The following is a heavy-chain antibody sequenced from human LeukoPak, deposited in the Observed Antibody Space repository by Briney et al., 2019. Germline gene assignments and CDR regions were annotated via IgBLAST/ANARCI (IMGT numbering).Heavy chain of an antibody. CDR3: ARDASHCSSSSCYGPFDY. J-gene: IGHJ4*02. V-gene: IGHV3-48*03. CDR2: ISNSGNTI. Sequence: PGGSLRLSCAASGFTFSSYELNWVRQAPGKGPEWVSYISNSGNTIYYADSVKGRFTISRDNAKGSLFLQMNSLRDEDTAVYYCARDASHCSSSSCYGPFDYWGQGTLVTVSS. CDR1: GFTFSSYE. D-gene: IGHD2-2*01.